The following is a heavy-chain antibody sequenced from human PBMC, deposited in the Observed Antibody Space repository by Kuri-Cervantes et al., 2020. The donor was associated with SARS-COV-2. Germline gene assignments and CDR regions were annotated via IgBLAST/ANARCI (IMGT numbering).Heavy chain of an antibody. CDR2: ISYDGSNK. CDR1: GFTFSSYE. D-gene: IGHD6-6*01. J-gene: IGHJ4*02. CDR3: ARDFIGSSSFDY. V-gene: IGHV3-30*04. Sequence: GGSLRLSCAASGFTFSSYEMHWVRQAPGKGLEWVAVISYDGSNKYHADSVKGRFTISRDNSKNTLYLQMNSLRAEDTAVYYCARDFIGSSSFDYWGQGTLVTVSS.